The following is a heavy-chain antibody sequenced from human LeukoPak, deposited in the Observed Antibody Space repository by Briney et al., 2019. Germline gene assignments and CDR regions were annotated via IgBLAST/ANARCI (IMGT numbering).Heavy chain of an antibody. CDR2: ISSSSSYI. Sequence: PGGSLRLSCAASGFTFSSYSMNWVRQAPGKGLEWVSSISSSSSYIYYADSVKGRFTISRDNAKNSLYLQMNSLRAEDTAVYFCARETLRGIIIKFGGQTNWFDPWGQGTLVTVSS. CDR1: GFTFSSYS. J-gene: IGHJ5*02. V-gene: IGHV3-21*04. CDR3: ARETLRGIIIKFGGQTNWFDP. D-gene: IGHD3-16*01.